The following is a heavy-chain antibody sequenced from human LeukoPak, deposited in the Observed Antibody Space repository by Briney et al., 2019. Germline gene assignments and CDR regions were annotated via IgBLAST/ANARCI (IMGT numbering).Heavy chain of an antibody. J-gene: IGHJ4*02. Sequence: PDGSLPLSCAASGFTFRTYWVHWVRQAPGKGLVWVAGINGDGSSTNYADSERGRFTISRDNAKNTVNLQMNSLRAEDTAVYYCARGVMPDYWGQRPVVPVSS. CDR2: INGDGSST. CDR1: GFTFRTYW. V-gene: IGHV3-74*01. D-gene: IGHD3-16*01. CDR3: ARGVMPDY.